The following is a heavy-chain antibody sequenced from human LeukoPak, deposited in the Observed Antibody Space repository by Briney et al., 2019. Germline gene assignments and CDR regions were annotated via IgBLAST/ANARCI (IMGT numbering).Heavy chain of an antibody. CDR1: GFTFSSYW. V-gene: IGHV3-7*01. D-gene: IGHD4-17*01. J-gene: IGHJ4*02. Sequence: GGSLRLSCAASGFTFSSYWMSWVRQAPGKELEWVANIKQDGSAKNYGDSVKGRFTISRDNAQNSLYLQMNSLRAEDTAVYYCTRGSYGDYEYWGQGTLVTVSS. CDR3: TRGSYGDYEY. CDR2: IKQDGSAK.